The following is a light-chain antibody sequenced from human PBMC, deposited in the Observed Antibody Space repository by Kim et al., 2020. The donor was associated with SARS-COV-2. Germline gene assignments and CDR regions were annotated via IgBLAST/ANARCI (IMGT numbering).Light chain of an antibody. CDR2: DTS. Sequence: LSPGERAPLSCRAFRGVGNQLALFKQTPGQAHRLLIYDTSNRAPGVPARFSGSGSGTDFTLTISSLEAEDFAVYYCQQRANWPRTFGQGTRLEIK. V-gene: IGKV3-11*01. J-gene: IGKJ5*01. CDR3: QQRANWPRT. CDR1: RGVGNQ.